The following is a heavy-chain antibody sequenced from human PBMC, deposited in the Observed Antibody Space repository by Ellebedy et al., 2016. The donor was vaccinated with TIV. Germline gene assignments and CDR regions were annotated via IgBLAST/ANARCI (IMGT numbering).Heavy chain of an antibody. V-gene: IGHV4-59*01. Sequence: SETLSLTCTVSGGSIGTYYWSWIRQPPGKGLEWIGYVYYSGSTNYNPSLKSRVTISVDTSKNQFSLKLSSVTAADTAVYYCARDPTDYYYGSGSYYKWFDPWGQGTLVTVSS. CDR2: VYYSGST. CDR1: GGSIGTYY. CDR3: ARDPTDYYYGSGSYYKWFDP. D-gene: IGHD3-10*01. J-gene: IGHJ5*02.